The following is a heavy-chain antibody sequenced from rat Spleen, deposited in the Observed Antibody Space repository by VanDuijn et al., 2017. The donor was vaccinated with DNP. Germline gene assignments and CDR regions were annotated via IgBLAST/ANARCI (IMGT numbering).Heavy chain of an antibody. CDR3: ARTYNSGYGGFAY. J-gene: IGHJ3*01. CDR2: ISYSGST. D-gene: IGHD4-3*01. Sequence: EVQLQESGPGLVKPSQSLSLTCSVTGYSITGNYWGWIRKFPGDKMEWIGHISYSGSTSYNPSLKSRISITRDTSKNQFFLQLNSVTTEDMATYYCARTYNSGYGGFAYWGQGTLVTVSS. V-gene: IGHV3-1*01. CDR1: GYSITGNY.